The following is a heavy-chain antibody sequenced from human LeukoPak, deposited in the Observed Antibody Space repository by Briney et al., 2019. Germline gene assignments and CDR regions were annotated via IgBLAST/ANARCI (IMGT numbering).Heavy chain of an antibody. CDR1: GDSISSSSYY. V-gene: IGHV4-39*07. Sequence: PSETLSLTCTVSGDSISSSSYYWGWIRQPPGKGLEWIGSISYSGSTYYNRSLKSRVTISVDTSKNQFSLKLSSVTAADTAVYYCARGRNYYDSSGYKNYFDYWGQGTLVTVSS. CDR3: ARGRNYYDSSGYKNYFDY. CDR2: ISYSGST. D-gene: IGHD3-22*01. J-gene: IGHJ4*02.